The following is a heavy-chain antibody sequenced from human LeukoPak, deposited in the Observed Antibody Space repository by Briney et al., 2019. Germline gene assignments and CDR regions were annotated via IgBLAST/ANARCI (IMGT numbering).Heavy chain of an antibody. CDR2: ISYDGSNK. CDR3: ARGRTGGFDY. V-gene: IGHV3-30*04. J-gene: IGHJ4*02. Sequence: PGGSLRLSCAASGFTFSSYAMHWVRQAPGKGLEWAAIISYDGSNKYYADSVKGRFTISRDDSKNTLYLQMNSLRAEDTAVYYCARGRTGGFDYWGQGTPVTVSS. CDR1: GFTFSSYA. D-gene: IGHD1-1*01.